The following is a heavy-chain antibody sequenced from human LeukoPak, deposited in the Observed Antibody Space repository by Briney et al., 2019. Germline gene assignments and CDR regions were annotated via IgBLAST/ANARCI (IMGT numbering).Heavy chain of an antibody. D-gene: IGHD5-18*01. CDR1: GFTFSTYE. J-gene: IGHJ2*01. CDR2: ISGSGATK. Sequence: GALRLSCAASGFASGFTFSTYEMNWVRQAPGKGLEWLSHISGSGATKYHADSVKGRFIISRDNARNSLYLQMNSLRVEDTAIYYCARDESAYSYGFHWYFDLWGRGTLVTVPS. V-gene: IGHV3-48*03. CDR3: ARDESAYSYGFHWYFDL.